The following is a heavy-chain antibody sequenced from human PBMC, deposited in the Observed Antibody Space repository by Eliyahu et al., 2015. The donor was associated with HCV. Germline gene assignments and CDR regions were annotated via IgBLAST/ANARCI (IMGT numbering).Heavy chain of an antibody. CDR3: ARVGARDY. D-gene: IGHD1-26*01. V-gene: IGHV4-34*01. Sequence: QVQLQQWGAGLLKPSETLSLTCAVYGGSFSGYYWSWIRQPPGKGLEWIGEINHSGSTKHNPSLKSRVTISVDTSKNQFSLKLSSVTAADTAVYYCARVGARDYWGQGTLVTVSS. CDR1: GGSFSGYY. CDR2: INHSGST. J-gene: IGHJ4*02.